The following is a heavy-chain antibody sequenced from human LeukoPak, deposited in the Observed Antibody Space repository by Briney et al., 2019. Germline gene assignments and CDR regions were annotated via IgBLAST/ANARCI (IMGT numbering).Heavy chain of an antibody. V-gene: IGHV4-34*01. Sequence: PSETLSLTCAVYGGSFSGYYWSWIRQPPGKGLEWIGEINHSGSTNYNPSLKSRVTISVDTSKNQSSLKLSSVTAADTAVYYCARGLIYYDSSGYYYLSSKGYYFDYWGQGTLVTVSS. J-gene: IGHJ4*02. CDR3: ARGLIYYDSSGYYYLSSKGYYFDY. CDR1: GGSFSGYY. CDR2: INHSGST. D-gene: IGHD3-22*01.